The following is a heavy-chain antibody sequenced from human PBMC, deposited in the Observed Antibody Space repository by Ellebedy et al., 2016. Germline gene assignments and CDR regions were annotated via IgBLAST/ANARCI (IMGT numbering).Heavy chain of an antibody. CDR3: ARARPFVDF. Sequence: GESLKISCPASGFTFNSYWMHWVRQAPGKGLVWVSRVNSDGSNINYADSVKGRFTISRDNAKNTLHLQMNSLRAEDTAVYYCARARPFVDFWGQGTLVTVSS. CDR1: GFTFNSYW. J-gene: IGHJ4*02. V-gene: IGHV3-74*01. CDR2: VNSDGSNI. D-gene: IGHD2-21*01.